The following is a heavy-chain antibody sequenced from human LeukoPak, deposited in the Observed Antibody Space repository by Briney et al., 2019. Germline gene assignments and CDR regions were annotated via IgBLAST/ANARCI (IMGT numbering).Heavy chain of an antibody. Sequence: ASVKVSCKASGGTFSSYAISWVRQAPGQGLEWMGGTIPIFGTANYAQKFQGRVTITADESTSTAYMELSSLRSEDTAVYYCARNYGSGSSAILFDYWGQGTLVTVSS. CDR3: ARNYGSGSSAILFDY. J-gene: IGHJ4*02. D-gene: IGHD3-10*01. CDR2: TIPIFGTA. CDR1: GGTFSSYA. V-gene: IGHV1-69*13.